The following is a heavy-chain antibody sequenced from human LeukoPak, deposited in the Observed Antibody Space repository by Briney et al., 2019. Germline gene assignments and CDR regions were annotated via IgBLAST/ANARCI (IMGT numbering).Heavy chain of an antibody. CDR2: IWYDGSNK. Sequence: PGGSLRLSCAASGFIFSSYAMHWVRQAPGKGPEWVAIIWYDGSNKYYAESVEGRFTISRDNSKNTLYLQMNSLRAEDTAVYSCARGLGYSYSYGIDYWGQGTLVIASS. D-gene: IGHD5-18*01. CDR1: GFIFSSYA. V-gene: IGHV3-33*01. CDR3: ARGLGYSYSYGIDY. J-gene: IGHJ4*02.